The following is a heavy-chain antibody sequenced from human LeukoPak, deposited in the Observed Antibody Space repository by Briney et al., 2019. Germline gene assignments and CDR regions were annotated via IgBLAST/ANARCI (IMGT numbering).Heavy chain of an antibody. CDR1: GGSISSGSYY. Sequence: PSETLSLTCTVSGGSISSGSYYWSWIRQPAGKGLEWIGYIYYSGSTNYNPSLKSRVTISVDTSKNQFSLKLSSVTAADTAVYYCARDSGFYAGGYYYMDVWGKGTTVTISS. D-gene: IGHD3-10*01. CDR2: IYYSGST. CDR3: ARDSGFYAGGYYYMDV. V-gene: IGHV4-61*10. J-gene: IGHJ6*03.